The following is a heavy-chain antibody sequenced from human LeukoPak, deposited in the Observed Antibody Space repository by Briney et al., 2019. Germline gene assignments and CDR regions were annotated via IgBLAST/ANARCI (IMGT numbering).Heavy chain of an antibody. CDR3: ARDRLEKGAFDI. CDR1: GYTFTTYS. Sequence: ASVKVSCKASGYTFTTYSMHWVRRAPGQGLEWMGIINPSGGSTSYAQKFQDRVTMTRDTSTSTAYMELSSPRSEDTAVYYCARDRLEKGAFDIWGQGTMVTVSP. D-gene: IGHD6-6*01. CDR2: INPSGGST. V-gene: IGHV1-46*01. J-gene: IGHJ3*02.